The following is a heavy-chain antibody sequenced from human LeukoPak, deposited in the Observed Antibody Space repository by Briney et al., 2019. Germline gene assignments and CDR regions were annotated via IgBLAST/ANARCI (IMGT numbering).Heavy chain of an antibody. Sequence: GRSLRLSCAASGFTFSSYGMHWVRQAPGKGLEWVAVMWYDGSNKYYADSVKGRFTISRDNSKNTLYLQMNSPRAEDTAVYYCARGSRYCSSTSCYLNYYYGMDVWGQGTTVTVSS. CDR1: GFTFSSYG. D-gene: IGHD2-2*01. V-gene: IGHV3-33*01. J-gene: IGHJ6*02. CDR3: ARGSRYCSSTSCYLNYYYGMDV. CDR2: MWYDGSNK.